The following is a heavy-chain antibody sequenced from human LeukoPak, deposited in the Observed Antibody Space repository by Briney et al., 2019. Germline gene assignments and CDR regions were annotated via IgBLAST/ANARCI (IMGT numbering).Heavy chain of an antibody. CDR3: AKVVAATVEYYYYGMDV. J-gene: IGHJ6*02. V-gene: IGHV3-30*18. CDR2: ISYDGSNK. Sequence: GRSLRLSCAASGFTFSSYGMHWVRQAPGKGPEWVAVISYDGSNKYYADSVKGRFTISRDNSKNTLYLQMNSLRAEDTAVYYCAKVVAATVEYYYYGMDVWGQGTTVTVS. D-gene: IGHD2-15*01. CDR1: GFTFSSYG.